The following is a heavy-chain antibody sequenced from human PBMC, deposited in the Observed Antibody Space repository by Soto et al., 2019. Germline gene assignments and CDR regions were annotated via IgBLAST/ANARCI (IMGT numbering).Heavy chain of an antibody. D-gene: IGHD6-19*01. CDR1: GGSFSGYY. V-gene: IGHV4-34*01. CDR3: ARGRGGWSRMDFGY. Sequence: QVQLQQWGAGLLKPSETLSLTCAVYGGSFSGYYWSWIRQPPGKGLELIGEINHSGSTNYNPSLKSRVTISVDTSKNQFSLKLSSVTAADTAVYYCARGRGGWSRMDFGYWGQGTLVTVSS. CDR2: INHSGST. J-gene: IGHJ4*02.